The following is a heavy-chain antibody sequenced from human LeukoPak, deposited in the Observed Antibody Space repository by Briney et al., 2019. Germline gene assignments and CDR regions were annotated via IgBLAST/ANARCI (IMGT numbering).Heavy chain of an antibody. CDR3: ATSAVVIDY. CDR2: FYPEDGET. V-gene: IGHV1-24*01. J-gene: IGHJ4*02. D-gene: IGHD3-22*01. Sequence: GASVTVSCTVSGYTLTELSMHWVRQAPGKGLERLGGFYPEDGETIYAQKFQGRVTMTEDTATDTDYIELSSLRSEDTAVYYCATSAVVIDYWGQGTLVTVSS. CDR1: GYTLTELS.